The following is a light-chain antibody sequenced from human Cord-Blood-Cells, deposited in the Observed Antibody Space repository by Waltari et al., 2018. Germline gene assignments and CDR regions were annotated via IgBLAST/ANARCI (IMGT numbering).Light chain of an antibody. CDR3: QQYYSTPLT. J-gene: IGKJ4*01. CDR1: QSVLYSSNNKNY. Sequence: DIGMTQSPDYLAVSLGERATINCKSSQSVLYSSNNKNYLAWYQQKPGQPPKLLIYWAATRESGFPARFSGSGSGTDFTLTSSSLQAEDVAVYCCQQYYSTPLTFGGGTKVEIK. V-gene: IGKV4-1*01. CDR2: WAA.